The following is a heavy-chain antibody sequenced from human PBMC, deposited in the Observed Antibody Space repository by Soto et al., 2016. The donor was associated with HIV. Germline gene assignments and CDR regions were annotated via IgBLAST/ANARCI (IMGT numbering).Heavy chain of an antibody. Sequence: EVQLVESGGGLVQPGGSLRLSCEASGFKFSTYTIHWVRHDSEKGLVWVSRINSDGSNIDYADFVKGRFTVSRDNAKTSVYLQMNSLKVEDTAVYFCARDLGGDYNFWYGYYPFDYWGRGTLVTVSS. CDR2: INSDGSNI. V-gene: IGHV3-74*01. J-gene: IGHJ4*02. CDR1: GFKFSTYT. D-gene: IGHD3-3*01. CDR3: ARDLGGDYNFWYGYYPFDY.